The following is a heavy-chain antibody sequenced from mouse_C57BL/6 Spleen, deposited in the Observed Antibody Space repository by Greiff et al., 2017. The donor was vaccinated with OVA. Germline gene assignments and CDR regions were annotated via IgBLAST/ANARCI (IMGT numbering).Heavy chain of an antibody. J-gene: IGHJ1*03. CDR3: AREGTTVVDWYFDV. CDR2: ISYDGSN. V-gene: IGHV3-6*01. Sequence: EVKLQESGPGLVKPSQSLSLTCSVPGYSITSGYYWNWIRQFPGNKLEWMGYISYDGSNNYNPSLKNRISITRDTSKNQFFLKLNSVTTEDTATYYCAREGTTVVDWYFDVWGTGTTVTVSS. CDR1: GYSITSGYY. D-gene: IGHD1-1*01.